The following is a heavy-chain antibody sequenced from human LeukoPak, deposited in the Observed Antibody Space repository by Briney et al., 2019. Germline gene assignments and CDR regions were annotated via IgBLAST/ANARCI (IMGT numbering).Heavy chain of an antibody. D-gene: IGHD4/OR15-4a*01. V-gene: IGHV4-38-2*01. Sequence: SETLSLTCAVSGYSISSGYYWGWIRQPPGKGPEWIGSIYHSGSTYYNPSLKSRVTILVDTSKNQFSLKLSSVTAADTAVYYCARGGLTDHFDYWGQGTLVTVSS. CDR1: GYSISSGYY. CDR2: IYHSGST. J-gene: IGHJ4*02. CDR3: ARGGLTDHFDY.